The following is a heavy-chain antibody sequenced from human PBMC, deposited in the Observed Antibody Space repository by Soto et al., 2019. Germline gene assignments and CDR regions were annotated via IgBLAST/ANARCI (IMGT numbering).Heavy chain of an antibody. J-gene: IGHJ4*02. CDR3: GSVFEY. V-gene: IGHV3-74*01. Sequence: HPGGSLRLSCAASGFTFSDFWLHWVRQAPGKGLVWVARINNDGGDTSYADSVKGRFTMSRDNAKNMVYLQMNSLGVEDTAVYYCGSVFEYWGQGTQVTVS. CDR1: GFTFSDFW. CDR2: INNDGGDT.